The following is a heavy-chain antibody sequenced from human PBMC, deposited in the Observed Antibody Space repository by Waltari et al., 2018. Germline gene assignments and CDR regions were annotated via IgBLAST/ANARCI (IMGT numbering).Heavy chain of an antibody. CDR1: EFDFGDYW. J-gene: IGHJ2*01. D-gene: IGHD2-15*01. CDR2: IKQEQSER. Sequence: EAQLAESGGGLVQPGGSLRLSCAGSEFDFGDYWLTWVRQAPGKGLEWVDSIKQEQSERFYMDSVEGRFTISRDNDLKSLYLQMTDLRAEDTAIYYCARDVEFCSGANCYSYWYFDLWGRGTLVTVSS. CDR3: ARDVEFCSGANCYSYWYFDL. V-gene: IGHV3-7*01.